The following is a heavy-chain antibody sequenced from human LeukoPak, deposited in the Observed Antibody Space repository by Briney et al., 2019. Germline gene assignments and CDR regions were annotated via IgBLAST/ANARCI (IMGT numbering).Heavy chain of an antibody. V-gene: IGHV3-20*04. CDR1: GFSFDDYG. J-gene: IGHJ4*02. CDR2: INWNGGST. Sequence: GGSLRLSCESSGFSFDDYGMSWVRQAPGKGLDWVSGINWNGGSTGYADSVKGRFTISRDNAKNSLYLQMNSLRAEDTALYYCARAIGYCSSTSCYGFDYWGQGTLVTVSS. CDR3: ARAIGYCSSTSCYGFDY. D-gene: IGHD2-2*01.